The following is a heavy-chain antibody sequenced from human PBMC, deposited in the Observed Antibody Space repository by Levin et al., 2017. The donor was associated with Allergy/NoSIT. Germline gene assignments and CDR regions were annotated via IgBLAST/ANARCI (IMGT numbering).Heavy chain of an antibody. D-gene: IGHD2-21*02. V-gene: IGHV3-30*18. Sequence: GGSLRLSCAASGLTFSNYGMHWVRQAPGKGLEWVAVISYDGSKKYYADSVKDRFTISRDNSQNTLHLQMNSLRPGDTAMYYCAKDTVGPYCGGDCYQYLDCWGQGTLVTVSS. CDR3: AKDTVGPYCGGDCYQYLDC. J-gene: IGHJ4*02. CDR2: ISYDGSKK. CDR1: GLTFSNYG.